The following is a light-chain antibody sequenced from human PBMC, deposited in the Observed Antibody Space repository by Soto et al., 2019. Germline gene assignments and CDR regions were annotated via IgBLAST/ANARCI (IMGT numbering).Light chain of an antibody. V-gene: IGKV3-20*01. J-gene: IGKJ5*01. CDR3: QQYNNWPLT. CDR1: QSVINSY. CDR2: GAY. Sequence: EVVLTQSPGTLSLSSGERATLSCRASQSVINSYLAWYQQKPGQAPRLLLYGAYNRATGIPDRFSGSGSGTEFTLTISSLQSEDVAVYWCQQYNNWPLTFGPGTRLEIK.